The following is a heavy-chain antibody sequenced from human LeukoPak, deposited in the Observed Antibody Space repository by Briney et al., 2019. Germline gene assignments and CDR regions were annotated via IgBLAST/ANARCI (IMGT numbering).Heavy chain of an antibody. Sequence: GGSLRLSCAASAFTFSSYELNWVRQAPGKGLEWISYISSSGSIINYADSVKGRFTISRDNAKNSLYLQMNSLRAEATGLYYCARGATRRSSGAFDIWGQGTMVTVSA. CDR3: ARGATRRSSGAFDI. CDR1: AFTFSSYE. J-gene: IGHJ3*02. CDR2: ISSSGSII. D-gene: IGHD6-6*01. V-gene: IGHV3-48*03.